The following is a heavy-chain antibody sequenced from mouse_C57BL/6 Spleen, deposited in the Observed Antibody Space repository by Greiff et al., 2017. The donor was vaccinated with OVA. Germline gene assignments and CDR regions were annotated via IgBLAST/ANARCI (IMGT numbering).Heavy chain of an antibody. CDR1: GYTFTSYW. J-gene: IGHJ2*01. V-gene: IGHV1-52*01. Sequence: QVQLKQPGAELVRPGSSVKLSCKASGYTFTSYWMHWVKQRPIQGLEWIGNIDPSDSETHYNQKFKDKATVTVDKSSSTAYMQLSSLTSEDSAVYYCARSDSSGYSDYWGQGTTLTVSS. CDR3: ARSDSSGYSDY. CDR2: IDPSDSET. D-gene: IGHD3-2*02.